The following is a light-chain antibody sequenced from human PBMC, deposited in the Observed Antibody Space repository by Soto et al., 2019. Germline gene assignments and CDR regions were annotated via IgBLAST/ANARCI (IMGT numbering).Light chain of an antibody. J-gene: IGLJ1*01. Sequence: QSALTQPASVSGSPGQSITISCTGTSSDVGGYNYVSWYQQHPGKAPKLMIYDVSNRPSGVSNRCSGSKSGNTASLTISGLQAEDEADYYCSSYTSSSTLYVVGTGTKLTVL. CDR3: SSYTSSSTLYV. CDR1: SSDVGGYNY. V-gene: IGLV2-14*01. CDR2: DVS.